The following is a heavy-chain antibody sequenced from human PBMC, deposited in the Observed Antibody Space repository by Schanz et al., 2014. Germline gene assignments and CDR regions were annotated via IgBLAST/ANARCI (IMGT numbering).Heavy chain of an antibody. V-gene: IGHV3-30*03. D-gene: IGHD1-7*01. CDR1: GFIFPSYA. J-gene: IGHJ4*02. Sequence: QVQLVESGGRVVQPGRSLRLSCTASGFIFPSYAMHWVRQAPGKGLEWVALISYDGGNKYYADSVKGRFTISRHNSKNTAYLQLNSLRVEDRAVYYCAREKPVDMGTTFDLWGQGTLVTVSS. CDR3: AREKPVDMGTTFDL. CDR2: ISYDGGNK.